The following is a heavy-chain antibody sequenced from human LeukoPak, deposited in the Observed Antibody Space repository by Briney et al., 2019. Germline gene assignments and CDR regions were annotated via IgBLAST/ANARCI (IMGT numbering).Heavy chain of an antibody. Sequence: ASVKVSCKASGYTFTDYYMHWVRQAPGQGLEWMGWINPNRGGTNYAQKFQGRVTMTRDTSISTAYMELSRLRSDDTAVYYCARVNRGMITFGGVIAPGDAFDIWGQGTMVTVSS. CDR1: GYTFTDYY. J-gene: IGHJ3*02. D-gene: IGHD3-16*02. V-gene: IGHV1-2*02. CDR2: INPNRGGT. CDR3: ARVNRGMITFGGVIAPGDAFDI.